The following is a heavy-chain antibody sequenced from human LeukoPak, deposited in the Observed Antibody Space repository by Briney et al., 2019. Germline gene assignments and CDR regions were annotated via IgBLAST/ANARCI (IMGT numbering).Heavy chain of an antibody. D-gene: IGHD6-13*01. CDR2: IYYSGST. Sequence: SETLSLTCTVSGGSISSSYYYWGWIRQPPGKGLEWIGYIYYSGSTNYNPSLKSRVTISVDTSKNQFSLKLSSVTAADTAVYYCARGSAAKFDPWGQGTLVTVSS. CDR1: GGSISSSYYY. J-gene: IGHJ5*02. CDR3: ARGSAAKFDP. V-gene: IGHV4-61*05.